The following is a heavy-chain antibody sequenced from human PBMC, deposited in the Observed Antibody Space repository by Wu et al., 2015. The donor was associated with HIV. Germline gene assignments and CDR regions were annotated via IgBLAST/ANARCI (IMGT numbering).Heavy chain of an antibody. CDR1: GGTFSSYT. J-gene: IGHJ6*02. Sequence: QVQLAQSGAEVKKPGSSVRVSCKASGGTFSSYTFNWVRQAPGQGLEWMGRIIPISGTTDYAQKFQGRITITADESTRTTYMELSGLKSEDTAVYYCATSYYGSGSYPTFYYYYAMDVWGQGTTVTVSS. D-gene: IGHD3-10*01. CDR2: IIPISGTT. V-gene: IGHV1-69*15. CDR3: ATSYYGSGSYPTFYYYYAMDV.